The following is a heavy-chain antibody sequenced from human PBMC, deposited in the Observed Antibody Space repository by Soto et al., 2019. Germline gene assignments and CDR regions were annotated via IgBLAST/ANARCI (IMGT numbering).Heavy chain of an antibody. CDR1: GFTFGTHA. J-gene: IGHJ5*01. V-gene: IGHV3-23*01. CDR2: ISATGFSK. CDR3: AMVXAFDFWSGHFVFGWFDS. D-gene: IGHD3-3*01. Sequence: GGSLRLSCTASGFTFGTHAMAWVRQAPGKGLEWVTSISATGFSKYHAASVKGRITISRDNSNNTLYLHMNTLRAEDTAVYYCAMVXAFDFWSGHFVFGWFDSWGQGTQVTVSS.